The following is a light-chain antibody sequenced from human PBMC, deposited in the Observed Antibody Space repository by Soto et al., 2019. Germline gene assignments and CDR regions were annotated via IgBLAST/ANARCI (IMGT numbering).Light chain of an antibody. CDR3: QQYNSYLLT. V-gene: IGKV1-5*01. CDR1: QSISSW. CDR2: DAS. J-gene: IGKJ4*01. Sequence: DIRMTQSPSTLSASVGDRVTITCRASQSISSWLAWYQQKPGKAPKLLIYDASSLKSGVPSRFSGSGSGTEFTLTISSLQPDDFATYYCQQYNSYLLTFGGGTKVDIK.